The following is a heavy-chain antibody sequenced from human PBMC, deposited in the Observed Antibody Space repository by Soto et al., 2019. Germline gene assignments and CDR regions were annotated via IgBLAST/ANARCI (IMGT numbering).Heavy chain of an antibody. CDR1: GRSISSYY. Sequence: PSETLSLTCTVSGRSISSYYWGWIRQPPGKGLEWIGYIYYSGSTNYNPSLKSRVTISVDTSKNQFSLKLSSVTAADTAVYYCARRWGRSFDYWGQGTLVTVS. J-gene: IGHJ4*02. CDR2: IYYSGST. V-gene: IGHV4-59*08. CDR3: ARRWGRSFDY. D-gene: IGHD2-15*01.